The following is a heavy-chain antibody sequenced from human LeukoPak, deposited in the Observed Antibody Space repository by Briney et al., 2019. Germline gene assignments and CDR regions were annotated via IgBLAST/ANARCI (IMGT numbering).Heavy chain of an antibody. J-gene: IGHJ4*02. CDR1: GFTFSSYG. V-gene: IGHV3-33*01. CDR2: IWYDGSNK. CDR3: ARETRGYSSSWYVGYFDY. Sequence: GGSLRLSCAVSGFTFSSYGMHWVRQAPGKGLEWVAVIWYDGSNKYYADSVKGRFTISRDNSKNTLYLQMNSLRAEDTAVYYCARETRGYSSSWYVGYFDYWGQGTLVTVSS. D-gene: IGHD6-13*01.